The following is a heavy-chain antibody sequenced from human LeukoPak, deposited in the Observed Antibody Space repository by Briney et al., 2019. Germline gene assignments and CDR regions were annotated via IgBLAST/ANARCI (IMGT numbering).Heavy chain of an antibody. CDR3: TREAA. CDR2: IKEDGSGK. Sequence: GGSLRLSCAASGFTFSRYWMSWVRQAPGKGLEWVANIKEDGSGKYYVDSVRGRFTISRDNAKNSLYLQMNSLRVDDTAMYYCTREAAWGRGTLVTVSS. J-gene: IGHJ5*02. CDR1: GFTFSRYW. V-gene: IGHV3-7*01.